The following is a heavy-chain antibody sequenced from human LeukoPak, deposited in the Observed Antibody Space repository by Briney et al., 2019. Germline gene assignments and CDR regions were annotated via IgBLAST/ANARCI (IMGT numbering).Heavy chain of an antibody. CDR2: ISYDGSNK. Sequence: PGGSLRLSCAASGFTFSSYGMPWVRQAPGKGLEWVAVISYDGSNKYYADSVKGRFTISRDNSKNTLYLQMNSLRAEDTAVYYCAKDFSSGYQLDYWGQGTLVTVSS. CDR1: GFTFSSYG. J-gene: IGHJ4*02. V-gene: IGHV3-30*18. CDR3: AKDFSSGYQLDY. D-gene: IGHD3-22*01.